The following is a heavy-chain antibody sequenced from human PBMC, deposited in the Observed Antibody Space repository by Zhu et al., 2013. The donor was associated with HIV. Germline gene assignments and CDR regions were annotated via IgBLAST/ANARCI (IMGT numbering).Heavy chain of an antibody. CDR1: GGTFRNFA. D-gene: IGHD5-12*01. V-gene: IGHV1-69*06. Sequence: QVQLVQSGAEVKKPGSSVKVSCKASGGTFRNFAISWVRQAPGQGLEWMGGIIPIFGTANYAQKFQGRVTITADKSTSTAYMELSSLRSEDTAVYYCASVQGDIVATGLCSWGQGTLVTVSS. CDR2: IIPIFGTA. J-gene: IGHJ5*02. CDR3: ASVQGDIVATGLCS.